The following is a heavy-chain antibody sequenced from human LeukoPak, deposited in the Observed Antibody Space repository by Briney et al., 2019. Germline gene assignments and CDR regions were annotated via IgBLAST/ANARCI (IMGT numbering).Heavy chain of an antibody. V-gene: IGHV3-23*01. CDR1: GFTFRNCA. J-gene: IGHJ4*02. Sequence: TGGSLRLSCAASGFTFRNCAMSWVRQAPGKGLEWVSGISGTGYNTYYADSVKGRFTISRDNSKNTLYLQMNGLGAEDTAVYYCAKHVSGSLFYFDYWGQRTLVTVSS. D-gene: IGHD3-10*01. CDR2: ISGTGYNT. CDR3: AKHVSGSLFYFDY.